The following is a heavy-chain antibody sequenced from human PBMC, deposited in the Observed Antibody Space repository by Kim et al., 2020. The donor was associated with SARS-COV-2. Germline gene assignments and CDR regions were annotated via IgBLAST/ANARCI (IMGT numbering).Heavy chain of an antibody. CDR2: ISRSSDYI. CDR3: TRSDYYDSGSYYNFYY. J-gene: IGHJ4*01. CDR1: GFTFSTYS. Sequence: GGSLRLSCAASGFTFSTYSMNWVRPAPGKGLEWGSSISRSSDYIYYPDSLRGRFIISRDNAQNSLYLQMKNLRAEDTAVYFCTRSDYYDSGSYYNFYYWG. V-gene: IGHV3-21*01. D-gene: IGHD3-10*01.